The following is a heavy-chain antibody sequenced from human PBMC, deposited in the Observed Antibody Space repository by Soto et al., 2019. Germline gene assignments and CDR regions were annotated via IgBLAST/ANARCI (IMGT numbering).Heavy chain of an antibody. CDR2: ISYHGSNK. CDR1: RFTCSSFA. Sequence: QVQLVESGGGVVQPGRSLRLSCAASRFTCSSFAMHWVRQAPGKGLEWVAVISYHGSNKYYADSVKGRFTISRDNSKNTLTLQMNSLRAEDTAVYYCARDPVPAAIYRFDYWGQGTLVTVSS. D-gene: IGHD2-2*02. CDR3: ARDPVPAAIYRFDY. V-gene: IGHV3-30-3*01. J-gene: IGHJ4*02.